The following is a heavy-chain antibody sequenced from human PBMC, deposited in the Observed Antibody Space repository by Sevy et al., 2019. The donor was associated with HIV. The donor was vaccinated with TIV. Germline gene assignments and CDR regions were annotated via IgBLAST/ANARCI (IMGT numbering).Heavy chain of an antibody. CDR3: ARVRGYTHVYSFDY. J-gene: IGHJ4*02. Sequence: SETLSLTCTVSGASISSGDDYWSWIRQPAGKCLEWIGYIYYSGSTYYNPSLKSRVTISVDTSKNQFSLKVRSVTAADTAVYYCARVRGYTHVYSFDYWGQGSLVTVSS. CDR2: IYYSGST. D-gene: IGHD5-18*01. V-gene: IGHV4-30-4*01. CDR1: GASISSGDDY.